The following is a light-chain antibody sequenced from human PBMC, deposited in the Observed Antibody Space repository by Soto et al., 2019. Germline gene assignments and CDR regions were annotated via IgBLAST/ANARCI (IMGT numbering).Light chain of an antibody. CDR2: KAS. CDR3: QQYNSYSST. J-gene: IGKJ1*01. V-gene: IGKV1-5*03. CDR1: QNISRW. Sequence: DIQMTQSPSTLSASVGDRVAIACRASQNISRWLAWYRQKPARAPKLLIYKASRLESGVPSRFGGSVSGTEFTFSISSLQPDVFATYYCQQYNSYSSTFGQGTKVEIK.